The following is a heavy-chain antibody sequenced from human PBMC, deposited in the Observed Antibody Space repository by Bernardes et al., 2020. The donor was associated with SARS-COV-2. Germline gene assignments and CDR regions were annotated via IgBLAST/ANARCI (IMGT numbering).Heavy chain of an antibody. J-gene: IGHJ6*02. Sequence: ASVKVSCKASGYTFTSYYMHWVRQAPGQGLEWMGIINPSGGSTSYAQKFQGRVTMTRDTSTSTVYMELSSLRSEDTAVYYCARDLTVTTGYYYYYGMDVWGQGTTVTVSS. CDR3: ARDLTVTTGYYYYYGMDV. CDR2: INPSGGST. V-gene: IGHV1-46*01. D-gene: IGHD4-17*01. CDR1: GYTFTSYY.